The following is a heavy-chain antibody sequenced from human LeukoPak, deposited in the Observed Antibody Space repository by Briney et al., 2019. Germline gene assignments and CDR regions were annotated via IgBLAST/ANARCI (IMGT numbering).Heavy chain of an antibody. J-gene: IGHJ4*02. CDR2: ISGSGGST. CDR1: GFTFSSYS. CDR3: AKPSTLDILTEYYFDY. Sequence: GGSLRLSCAASGFTFSSYSMNWVRQAPGRGLEWVSAISGSGGSTYYADSVKGRFTISRDNSKNTLYLQMNSLRAEDTAVYYCAKPSTLDILTEYYFDYWGQGTLVTVSS. D-gene: IGHD3-9*01. V-gene: IGHV3-23*01.